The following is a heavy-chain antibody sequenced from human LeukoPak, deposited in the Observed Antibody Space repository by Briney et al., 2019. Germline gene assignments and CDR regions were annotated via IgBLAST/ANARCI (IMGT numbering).Heavy chain of an antibody. CDR2: VSSSSSTI. Sequence: RTGGSLRLSCAASGFTFSSYSMNWVRQAPGKGLEWVSYVSSSSSTIYYADSVKGRFTISRDNAKNSLYLQMNSLRAEDTALYYCAKGQTYGSGSYYNDPGSPGFDYWGQGTLVTVSS. CDR1: GFTFSSYS. CDR3: AKGQTYGSGSYYNDPGSPGFDY. D-gene: IGHD3-10*01. J-gene: IGHJ4*02. V-gene: IGHV3-48*04.